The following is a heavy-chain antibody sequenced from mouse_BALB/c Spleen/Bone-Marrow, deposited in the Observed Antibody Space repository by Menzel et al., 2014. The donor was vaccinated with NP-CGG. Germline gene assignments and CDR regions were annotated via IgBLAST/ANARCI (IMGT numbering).Heavy chain of an antibody. D-gene: IGHD2-3*01. V-gene: IGHV14-3*02. Sequence: EVQLQQSGAELVKPGTSVKLSCTASGFNIKDTHLHWVQQRPEQGLEWIGRFDPTNGNPKYDPKFQGEATITVDTSSNTAYLQLSSLTSEDTAVYYCASYDGSRFAYWGQGTLVTVSA. CDR2: FDPTNGNP. J-gene: IGHJ3*01. CDR1: GFNIKDTH. CDR3: ASYDGSRFAY.